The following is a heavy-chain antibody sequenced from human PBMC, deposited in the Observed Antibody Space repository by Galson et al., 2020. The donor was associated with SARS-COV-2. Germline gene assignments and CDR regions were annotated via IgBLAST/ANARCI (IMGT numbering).Heavy chain of an antibody. J-gene: IGHJ6*03. V-gene: IGHV4-39*01. D-gene: IGHD3-10*01. Sequence: SETLSLTCIVSGGSISGSSYYWAWIRQPPGKGLEWIGSVQYSGRPYYNPSLKSRVTISVDTSKNQFSLKVSSVTAADTAVYHCARRGDGSGSSPTYYMDVWGKGTTVTISS. CDR3: ARRGDGSGSSPTYYMDV. CDR1: GGSISGSSYY. CDR2: VQYSGRP.